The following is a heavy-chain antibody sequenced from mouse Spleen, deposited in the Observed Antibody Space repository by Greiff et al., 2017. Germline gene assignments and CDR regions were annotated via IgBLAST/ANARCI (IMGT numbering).Heavy chain of an antibody. D-gene: IGHD1-1*01. V-gene: IGHV1-64*01. J-gene: IGHJ1*01. Sequence: VQLQQPGAELVKPGASVQLSCKASGYTFTSYWMHWVKQRPGQGLEWIGMIHPNSGSTNYNEKFKSKATLTVDKSSSTAYMQLSSLTSEDSAVYYCARRGIDYYGSSLYWYFDVWGAGTTVTVSS. CDR2: IHPNSGST. CDR1: GYTFTSYW. CDR3: ARRGIDYYGSSLYWYFDV.